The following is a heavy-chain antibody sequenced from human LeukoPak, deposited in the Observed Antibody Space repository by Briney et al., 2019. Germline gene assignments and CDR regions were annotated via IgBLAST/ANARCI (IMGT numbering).Heavy chain of an antibody. D-gene: IGHD6-6*01. CDR2: ISSSGSTI. V-gene: IGHV3-11*01. CDR3: ARVTRSSSSYQYNWFDP. J-gene: IGHJ5*02. Sequence: GGSLRLSCAASGFTFSDYYMSWIRQAPGKGLEWVSYISSSGSTIYYADSVKGRFTISSDNAKNSLYLQMNSLRAEDTAVYYCARVTRSSSSYQYNWFDPWGQGTLVTVSS. CDR1: GFTFSDYY.